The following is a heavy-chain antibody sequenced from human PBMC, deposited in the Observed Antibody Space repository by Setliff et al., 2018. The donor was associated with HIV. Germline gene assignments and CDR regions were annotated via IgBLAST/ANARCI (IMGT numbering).Heavy chain of an antibody. CDR2: MMTIFSTT. J-gene: IGHJ3*01. V-gene: IGHV1-69*05. Sequence: SVKVSCKSSAGSFSIFAINWVRQAPGQGLEWMGGMMTIFSTTNYARKFQGRVTITTDESTGTAYMELSNLRSEDTAVYYCATEGTGGSYQRASALDVWGQGTMVTVSS. CDR1: AGSFSIFA. D-gene: IGHD2-8*02. CDR3: ATEGTGGSYQRASALDV.